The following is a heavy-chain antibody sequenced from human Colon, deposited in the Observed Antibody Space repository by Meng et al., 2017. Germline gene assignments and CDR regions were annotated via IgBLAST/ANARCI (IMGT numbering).Heavy chain of an antibody. CDR2: INHTGNT. V-gene: IGHV4-34*01. CDR3: ARSVRLGVAGKSGAY. Sequence: QVQLQQWGEGRLKPSQTLSLTCAVYGGSFSGYSWSWIRQPPGKGLEWIGEINHTGNTSYNPSLKSRLTISVDTSKNQFSLNLSSVTAADTALYYCARSVRLGVAGKSGAYWGQGTLVTVSS. J-gene: IGHJ4*02. CDR1: GGSFSGYS. D-gene: IGHD6-19*01.